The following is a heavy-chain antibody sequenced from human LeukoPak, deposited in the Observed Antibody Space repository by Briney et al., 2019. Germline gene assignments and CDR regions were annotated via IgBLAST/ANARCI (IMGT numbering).Heavy chain of an antibody. CDR2: ISGSGGST. Sequence: GGSLRVSCVASGFTFSSYAMSWVRQAPGKGLEWVSAISGSGGSTYYADSVKGRFTISRDNSKNTLYLQMNSLRAEDTAVYYCATRRFDFWSNYYYYFDYWGQGTLVTVSS. CDR3: ATRRFDFWSNYYYYFDY. CDR1: GFTFSSYA. V-gene: IGHV3-23*01. D-gene: IGHD3-3*01. J-gene: IGHJ4*02.